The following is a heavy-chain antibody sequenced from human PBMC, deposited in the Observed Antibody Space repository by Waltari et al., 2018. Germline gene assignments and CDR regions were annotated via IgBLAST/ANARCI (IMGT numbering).Heavy chain of an antibody. CDR2: LKRKADGGTP. Sequence: DLVESWGGLGEPGGSLRLSCAPSGFFFTSAWITWVRQAPGKGMEWVGRLKRKADGGTPDYAAPVKGRFTSFGDESKNTLYLQMNSLKTEDTAVYYCITEGVPDWGQGTQVIVSS. CDR1: GFFFTSAW. J-gene: IGHJ4*02. CDR3: ITEGVPD. V-gene: IGHV3-15*01.